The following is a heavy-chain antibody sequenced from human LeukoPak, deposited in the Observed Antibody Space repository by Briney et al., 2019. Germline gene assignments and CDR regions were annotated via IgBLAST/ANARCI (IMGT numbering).Heavy chain of an antibody. CDR3: ARLAYCGGDCYWFDL. CDR1: GFTFSSHW. J-gene: IGHJ2*01. V-gene: IGHV3-7*04. CDR2: IKEDGSEK. Sequence: GGSLRLSCAASGFTFSSHWMSWVRQTPGKGLEWVAIIKEDGSEKHYVDSVKGRFTISRDNAKNSLYLQMNSLRAEDTAVYYCARLAYCGGDCYWFDLWGRGTLVTISS. D-gene: IGHD2-21*02.